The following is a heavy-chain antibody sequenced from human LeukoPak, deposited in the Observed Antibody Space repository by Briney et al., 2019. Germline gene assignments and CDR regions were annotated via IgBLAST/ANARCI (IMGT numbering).Heavy chain of an antibody. J-gene: IGHJ4*02. D-gene: IGHD6-19*01. CDR2: ISYDGSNK. CDR1: GFTFSNYA. V-gene: IGHV3-30-3*01. CDR3: ARDVYSSGWYDPFDY. Sequence: GGSLRLSCAASGFTFSNYAMHWVRQAPGKGLEWVAVISYDGSNKYYADSVKGRFTISRDNSKNTLYLQMNSLRAEDTAVYYCARDVYSSGWYDPFDYWGQGTLVTVSS.